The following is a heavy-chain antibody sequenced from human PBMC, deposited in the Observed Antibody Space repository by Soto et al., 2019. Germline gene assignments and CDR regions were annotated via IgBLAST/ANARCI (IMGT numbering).Heavy chain of an antibody. CDR1: GGSISSGAYY. Sequence: QVHLQESGPGLVKPSQTLSLTCTVSGGSISSGAYYWSWIRQHPGKGLEWVGYMYYSGSTYYNPSLKRRVTISGDTSKNQFPLKLSSVTAADTTVYYCARVYDSSGYPHFDYWGQGTLVTVSS. CDR3: ARVYDSSGYPHFDY. CDR2: MYYSGST. D-gene: IGHD3-22*01. J-gene: IGHJ4*02. V-gene: IGHV4-31*03.